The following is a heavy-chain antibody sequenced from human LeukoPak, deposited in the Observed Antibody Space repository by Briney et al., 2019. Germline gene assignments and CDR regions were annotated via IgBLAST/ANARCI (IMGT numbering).Heavy chain of an antibody. Sequence: SVKVSCKASGGTFSSYAISWVRQAPGQGLEWMGRIIPILGIANYAQKFQGRVTITRNTSISTAYMELSSLRSEDTAVYYCASEGVGLVGAFDIWGQGTMVTVSS. CDR3: ASEGVGLVGAFDI. J-gene: IGHJ3*02. CDR1: GGTFSSYA. V-gene: IGHV1-69*04. CDR2: IIPILGIA. D-gene: IGHD6-6*01.